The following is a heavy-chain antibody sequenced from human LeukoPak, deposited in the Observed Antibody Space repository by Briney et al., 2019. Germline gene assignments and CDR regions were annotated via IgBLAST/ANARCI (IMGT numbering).Heavy chain of an antibody. CDR1: GGSISSYY. J-gene: IGHJ4*02. D-gene: IGHD3-10*01. CDR3: ARDPRSGNYLDY. Sequence: KPSETLSLTCTVSGGSISSYYWSWIRQPPGKGLEWIGYNYYSGTTSYNPSLKSRVTISVDTSKNQFSLKLTSVTAADTAVYYCARDPRSGNYLDYWGQGTLVTVSS. CDR2: NYYSGTT. V-gene: IGHV4-59*01.